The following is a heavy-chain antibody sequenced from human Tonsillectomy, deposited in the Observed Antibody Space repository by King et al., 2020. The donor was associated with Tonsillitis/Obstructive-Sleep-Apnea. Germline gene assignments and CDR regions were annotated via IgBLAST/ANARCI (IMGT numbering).Heavy chain of an antibody. J-gene: IGHJ5*02. CDR3: ASPYCSRPSCFWEWFDP. V-gene: IGHV4-39*01. CDR1: GGSISSSTSC. Sequence: QLQESGPGLVKPSETLSLTCTVSGGSISSSTSCWGWIRQPPGKGLEWIGSFCYRGTTYYNPSLKSRVTISIDTSKNQFSLKLTSVTAADTAVYYCASPYCSRPSCFWEWFDPWGQGTLVTVSS. CDR2: FCYRGTT. D-gene: IGHD2-2*01.